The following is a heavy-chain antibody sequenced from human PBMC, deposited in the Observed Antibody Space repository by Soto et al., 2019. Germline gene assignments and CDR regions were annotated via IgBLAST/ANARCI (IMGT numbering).Heavy chain of an antibody. CDR1: GFTFSSYA. CDR2: ISGSGDST. CDR3: ARRNSGWYFDL. J-gene: IGHJ2*01. V-gene: IGHV3-23*01. D-gene: IGHD4-4*01. Sequence: EVQLLESGGGLVQPGGSLRLSCAASGFTFSSYAMNWVRQAPGKGLEWVSVISGSGDSTYYADSVKGRFTISRDNSSITLYLHMHSLRAEDTAVYYFARRNSGWYFDLWGRGTLVTVSS.